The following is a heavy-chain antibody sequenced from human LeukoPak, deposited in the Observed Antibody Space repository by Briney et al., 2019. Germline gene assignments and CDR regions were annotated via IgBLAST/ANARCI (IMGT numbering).Heavy chain of an antibody. Sequence: PSETLSLTCAVYGGSFSDYHWSWIRQPPGKRLEWIGGINLSRSTNYNPSLKSRVTISLDTSKNQFSLKLSSVTAADTAVYYCASVVVTAISSHSDYWGQGTLVTVSS. CDR2: INLSRST. CDR3: ASVVVTAISSHSDY. D-gene: IGHD2-21*02. J-gene: IGHJ4*02. V-gene: IGHV4-34*01. CDR1: GGSFSDYH.